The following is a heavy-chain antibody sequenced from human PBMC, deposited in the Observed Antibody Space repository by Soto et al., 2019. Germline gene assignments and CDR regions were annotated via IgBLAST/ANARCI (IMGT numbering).Heavy chain of an antibody. CDR2: INPSGGST. Sequence: ASVKVSCKASGYTFTSYYMHWVRQAPGQGLEWMRIINPSGGSTSYAQKFQGRVTMTRDTSTSTVYMELSSLRSEDTAVYYCARDGAIAVARYYFDYWGQGTLVTVSS. V-gene: IGHV1-46*01. D-gene: IGHD6-19*01. J-gene: IGHJ4*02. CDR3: ARDGAIAVARYYFDY. CDR1: GYTFTSYY.